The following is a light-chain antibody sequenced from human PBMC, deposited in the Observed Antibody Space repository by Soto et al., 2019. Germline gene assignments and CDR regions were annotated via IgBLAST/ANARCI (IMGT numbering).Light chain of an antibody. V-gene: IGLV2-14*01. CDR1: SSDVGGYNY. Sequence: QSLLTQPAAVSCSPGHSITISWTGTSSDVGGYNYVSLYKQHPGKAPKLMIYEVRNRPSGISNRFSGSKSGNTASLTISGLQAEDEADYYCTSYTSSSAYVFGTGPKVTVL. CDR2: EVR. CDR3: TSYTSSSAYV. J-gene: IGLJ1*01.